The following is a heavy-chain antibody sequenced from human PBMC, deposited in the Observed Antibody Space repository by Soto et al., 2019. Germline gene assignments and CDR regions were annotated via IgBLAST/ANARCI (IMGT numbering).Heavy chain of an antibody. CDR2: IYYSGST. Sequence: PSETLSLTCTVSGGSISSYYWSWIRQPPGKGLEWIGYIYYSGSTNYNPSLKSRVTISVDTSKNQFSLKLSSVTAADTAVYYCARWNDYGDYPHFDYWGQGTLVTVSS. D-gene: IGHD4-17*01. CDR3: ARWNDYGDYPHFDY. J-gene: IGHJ4*02. V-gene: IGHV4-59*01. CDR1: GGSISSYY.